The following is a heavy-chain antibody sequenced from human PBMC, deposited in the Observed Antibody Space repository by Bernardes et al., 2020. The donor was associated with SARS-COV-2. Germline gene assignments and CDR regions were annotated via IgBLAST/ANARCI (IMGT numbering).Heavy chain of an antibody. Sequence: GSLSLSCAASGFTFSSYSMSWVRPAPGKTLEWVSTIDGPTTNTHYADSVRGRFTISRDNSRNTLYLHMNSLRAEDTAVYYCCVWFGEHFDYWGQGTLATVSS. D-gene: IGHD3-10*01. CDR3: CVWFGEHFDY. J-gene: IGHJ4*02. V-gene: IGHV3-23*01. CDR1: GFTFSSYS. CDR2: IDGPTTNT.